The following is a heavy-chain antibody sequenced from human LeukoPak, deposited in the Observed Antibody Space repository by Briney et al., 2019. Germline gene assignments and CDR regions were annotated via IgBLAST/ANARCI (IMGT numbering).Heavy chain of an antibody. CDR2: IYYSGSP. D-gene: IGHD3-16*02. J-gene: IGHJ4*02. V-gene: IGHV4-59*01. CDR3: SRRAMITFGGVIVTPFDY. Sequence: SETLSLTCTVSGGSLSSYYWSWIRQPPGKGLEWIGYIYYSGSPNYHTSLKGRDTITVDPPKNQLSLTLSSVTAADTAVYYCSRRAMITFGGVIVTPFDYWGQGTLVTVSS. CDR1: GGSLSSYY.